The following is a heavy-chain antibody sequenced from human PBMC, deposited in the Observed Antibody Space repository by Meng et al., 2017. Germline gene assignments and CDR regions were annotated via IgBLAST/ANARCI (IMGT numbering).Heavy chain of an antibody. J-gene: IGHJ3*02. CDR2: IYYSGST. V-gene: IGHV4-31*03. D-gene: IGHD2-15*01. CDR1: GGSISSGGYY. Sequence: VTLQESGPGLVKPSQTLSLTCTVSGGSISSGGYYWSWIRQHPGKGLEWIGYIYYSGSTYYNPSLKSRVTISVDTSKNQFSLKLSSVTAADTAVYYCARDGPLLFRAFDIWGQGTMVTVSS. CDR3: ARDGPLLFRAFDI.